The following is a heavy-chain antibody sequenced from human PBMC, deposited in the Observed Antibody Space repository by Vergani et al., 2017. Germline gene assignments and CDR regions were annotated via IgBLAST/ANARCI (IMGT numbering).Heavy chain of an antibody. CDR2: ISGSGGST. V-gene: IGHV3-23*01. CDR3: AKASYDILTGYQTGEGVYGMDV. J-gene: IGHJ6*02. CDR1: GFTFSSYA. D-gene: IGHD3-9*01. Sequence: EVQLLESGGGLVQPGGSLRLSCAASGFTFSSYAMSWVRQAPGKGLEWVSAISGSGGSTYYADSVKGRFTISRDNSKNTLYLQMNSLRAEDTAVYYCAKASYDILTGYQTGEGVYGMDVWGQGTTVTVSS.